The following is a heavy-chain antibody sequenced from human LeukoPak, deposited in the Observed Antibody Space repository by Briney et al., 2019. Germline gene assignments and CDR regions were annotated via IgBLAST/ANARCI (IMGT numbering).Heavy chain of an antibody. V-gene: IGHV3-23*01. Sequence: GGPLRLSCAASGFTFSSYAMSWVRQAPGKGLEWVSAISGSGGSTYYADSVKGRFTISRDNSKNTLYLQMNSLRAEDTAVYYCAKGFDYGDYYFDHWGQGTLVTVSS. J-gene: IGHJ4*02. CDR1: GFTFSSYA. D-gene: IGHD4-17*01. CDR3: AKGFDYGDYYFDH. CDR2: ISGSGGST.